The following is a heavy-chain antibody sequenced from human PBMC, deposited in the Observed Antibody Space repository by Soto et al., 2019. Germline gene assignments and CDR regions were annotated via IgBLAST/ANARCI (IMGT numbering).Heavy chain of an antibody. V-gene: IGHV2-5*02. J-gene: IGHJ4*02. D-gene: IGHD3-10*01. Sequence: QINLKESGPTLVKPTQTLTLTCSFSGFSLTTAGVGVGWVRQSPGEALEWLALIYWDDDERYSPSLQTRLTITKDLSKNQVVLIMTNMAPVDTATYYCAHSRNLITEDAQVGDFDCWGQGTLVTVSS. CDR1: GFSLTTAGVG. CDR2: IYWDDDE. CDR3: AHSRNLITEDAQVGDFDC.